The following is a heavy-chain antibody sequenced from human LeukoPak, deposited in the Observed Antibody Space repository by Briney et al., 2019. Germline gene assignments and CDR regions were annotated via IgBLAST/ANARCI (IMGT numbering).Heavy chain of an antibody. CDR3: ARSVEGYCSGGSCYSYYYYMDV. CDR2: IYYSGGT. CDR1: GGSISSYY. J-gene: IGHJ6*03. V-gene: IGHV4-59*01. Sequence: SETLSLTCTVSGGSISSYYWSWIRQPPGKGLEWIGYIYYSGGTNYNPSLKSRVTISVDTSKNQFSLKLNSVTAADTAVYYCARSVEGYCSGGSCYSYYYYMDVWGKGTTVTVSS. D-gene: IGHD2-15*01.